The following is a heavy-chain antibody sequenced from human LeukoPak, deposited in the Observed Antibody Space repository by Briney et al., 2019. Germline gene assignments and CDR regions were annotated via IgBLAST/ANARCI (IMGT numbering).Heavy chain of an antibody. Sequence: ASVKVSCKASGYTFTGYYMHWVRQAPGQGLEWMGWINPNSGGTNYAQKFQGRVTMTRDTSISTAYMELSRLRSDDTAVYYCERRIVVVTTTLHDAFDIWGQGTMVTVSS. CDR3: ERRIVVVTTTLHDAFDI. V-gene: IGHV1-2*02. D-gene: IGHD3-22*01. J-gene: IGHJ3*02. CDR1: GYTFTGYY. CDR2: INPNSGGT.